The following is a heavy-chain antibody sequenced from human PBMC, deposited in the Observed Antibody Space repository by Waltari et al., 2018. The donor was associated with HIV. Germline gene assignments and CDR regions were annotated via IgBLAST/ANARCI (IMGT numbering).Heavy chain of an antibody. J-gene: IGHJ4*02. Sequence: QVQLVESGGGLVKHGGSLRLSCAASGFTFSDYYMSWIRQVPGKGLEWVSYLSPGGSAVFYADFVKGRFTVSRDNTKNSLFLDMNNLRAEDTAVYYCAGEVGFSYGYGYFDYWGQGTLVTVSS. CDR2: LSPGGSAV. D-gene: IGHD5-18*01. CDR1: GFTFSDYY. CDR3: AGEVGFSYGYGYFDY. V-gene: IGHV3-11*01.